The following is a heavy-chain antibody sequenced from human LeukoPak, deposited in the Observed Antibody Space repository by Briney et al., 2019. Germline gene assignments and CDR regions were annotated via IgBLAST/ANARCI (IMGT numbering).Heavy chain of an antibody. CDR1: GFTLSSST. CDR2: ISSSISYI. CDR3: AREEEMATGNFDY. V-gene: IGHV3-21*01. J-gene: IGHJ4*02. D-gene: IGHD5-24*01. Sequence: GGSLRPSCTASGFTLSSSTMNWVRQDKGKGLEWVSSISSSISYIYYVASVKGRFTISRDTAKNSLYLQMNSLRAEDTAAYYCAREEEMATGNFDYWGQGTLVTVSS.